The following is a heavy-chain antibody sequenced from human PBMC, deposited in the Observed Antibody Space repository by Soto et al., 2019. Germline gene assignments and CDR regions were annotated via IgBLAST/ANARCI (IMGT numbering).Heavy chain of an antibody. D-gene: IGHD1-7*01. CDR2: ISWNSGSI. J-gene: IGHJ4*02. CDR1: GFTFDDYA. CDR3: AKGELELRGYFDY. V-gene: IGHV3-9*01. Sequence: EVQLVESGGGLVQPGRSLRLSCAASGFTFDDYAMHWVRQAPGKGLEWVSGISWNSGSIGYADSVKGRFTISRDNAKNSLYLQMNSLRAEDTALYYCAKGELELRGYFDYWGQGTLVTVSS.